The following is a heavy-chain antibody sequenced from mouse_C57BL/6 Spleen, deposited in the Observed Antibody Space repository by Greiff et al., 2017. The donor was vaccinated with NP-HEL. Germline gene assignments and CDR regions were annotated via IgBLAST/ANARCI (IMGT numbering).Heavy chain of an antibody. CDR1: GYAFSSSW. CDR3: ARSPYYCGSSWLAY. V-gene: IGHV1-82*01. Sequence: QVQLKQSGPELVKPGASVKISCKASGYAFSSSWMNWVKQRPGKGLEWIGRIYPGDGDTNYNGKFKGKATLTADKSSSTAYMQLSSLTSEDSAVYFCARSPYYCGSSWLAYWGQGTLVTVSA. CDR2: IYPGDGDT. D-gene: IGHD1-1*01. J-gene: IGHJ3*01.